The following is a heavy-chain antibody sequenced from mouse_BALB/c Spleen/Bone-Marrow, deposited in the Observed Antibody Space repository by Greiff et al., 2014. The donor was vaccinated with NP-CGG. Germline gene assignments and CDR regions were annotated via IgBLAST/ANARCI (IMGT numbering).Heavy chain of an antibody. Sequence: QVQLKESGAELVRPGTSVKMSCKAAGYTFTNYWIGRIKQRPGHGLEWIGDIYCGGGYTNYNEKFKGKATLTADTSSNTTYMHLSSLTSEDSAIYYCAREGSYWGQGTLVTVSA. CDR1: GYTFTNYW. V-gene: IGHV1-63*02. CDR3: AREGSY. J-gene: IGHJ3*01. CDR2: IYCGGGYT.